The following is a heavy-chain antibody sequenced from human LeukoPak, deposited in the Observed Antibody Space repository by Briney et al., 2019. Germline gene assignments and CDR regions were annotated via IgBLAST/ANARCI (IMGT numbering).Heavy chain of an antibody. CDR2: INHSGST. J-gene: IGHJ5*02. CDR1: GGSFSGYY. D-gene: IGHD6-19*01. Sequence: SETLSLTCAVYGGSFSGYYWSWIRQPPGKGLEWIGEINHSGSTNYNPSLKSRVTISVDTSKNQFSLKLSSVTAADTAVYYCARVNSSGWYFGSVWFDPWGQGTLVTVSS. CDR3: ARVNSSGWYFGSVWFDP. V-gene: IGHV4-34*01.